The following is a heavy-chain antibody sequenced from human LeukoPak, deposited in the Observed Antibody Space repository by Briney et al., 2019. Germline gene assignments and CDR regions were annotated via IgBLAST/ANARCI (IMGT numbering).Heavy chain of an antibody. CDR2: IYTSGST. J-gene: IGHJ4*02. D-gene: IGHD6-19*01. V-gene: IGHV4-61*02. CDR3: ARGGGSGWSVDY. CDR1: GGSISSGSYY. Sequence: PSETLSLTCTVSGGSISSGSYYWSWIRQPAGKGLEWIGRIYTSGSTNYNPSLKSRVTISVDTSKNQFSLKLSSVTAADTAVYYCARGGGSGWSVDYWGQGTLVTVSS.